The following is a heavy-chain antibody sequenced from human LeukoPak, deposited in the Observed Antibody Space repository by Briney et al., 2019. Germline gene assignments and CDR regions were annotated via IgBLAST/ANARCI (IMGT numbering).Heavy chain of an antibody. V-gene: IGHV4-39*01. Sequence: SDTLSLTCTVSGGSISSSRYYWGWIRQPPGKGLEWIGSIYYSGDTYYNPSLKSRRVTISVDTSKNQFSLRLSSVTAADTAVYYCARHQWHYYYYMGVWGKGSTVTVSS. D-gene: IGHD6-19*01. CDR3: ARHQWHYYYYMGV. J-gene: IGHJ6*03. CDR2: IYYSGDT. CDR1: GGSISSSRYY.